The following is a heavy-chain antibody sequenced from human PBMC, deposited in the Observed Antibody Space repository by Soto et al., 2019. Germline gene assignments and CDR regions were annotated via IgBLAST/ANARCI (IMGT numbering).Heavy chain of an antibody. D-gene: IGHD4-17*01. CDR1: GFTFSSYA. Sequence: PGGSLRLSCAASGFTFSSYAMHWVRQAPGKGLEWVAVISYDGSHKYYADSVEGRFTISRDNSKNTLYLQMNGLRAEDTALYYCARENYGDHYFDYWGQGTLVTVSS. CDR2: ISYDGSHK. J-gene: IGHJ4*02. V-gene: IGHV3-30-3*01. CDR3: ARENYGDHYFDY.